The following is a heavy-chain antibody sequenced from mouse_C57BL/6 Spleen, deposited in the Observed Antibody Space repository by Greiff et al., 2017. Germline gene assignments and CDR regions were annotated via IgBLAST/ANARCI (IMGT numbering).Heavy chain of an antibody. V-gene: IGHV5-17*01. J-gene: IGHJ4*01. CDR2: ISSGSSTI. Sequence: DVTLVESGGGLVKPGGSLKLSCAASGFTFSDYGMHWVRQAPEKGLEWVAYISSGSSTIYYADTVKGRFTISRDNAKNTLFLQMTSLMSEDTAMYYCARLYYDYGSYAMDYGGQGTSVTVAS. CDR3: ARLYYDYGSYAMDY. CDR1: GFTFSDYG. D-gene: IGHD2-4*01.